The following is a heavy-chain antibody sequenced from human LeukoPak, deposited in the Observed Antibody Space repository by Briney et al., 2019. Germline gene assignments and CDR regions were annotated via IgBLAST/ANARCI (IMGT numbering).Heavy chain of an antibody. D-gene: IGHD5-12*01. CDR3: ARGGCSGYVDY. J-gene: IGHJ4*02. V-gene: IGHV4-31*03. CDR1: GGSISSGGYY. CDR2: IYYSGST. Sequence: SQTLSLTCTVSGGSISSGGYYWSWIRQHPGKGLEWIGYIYYSGSTYYNPSLKSRVTISVDTSKNQFSLKLSSVTAADTAVYYCARGGCSGYVDYWGQGTLVTVSS.